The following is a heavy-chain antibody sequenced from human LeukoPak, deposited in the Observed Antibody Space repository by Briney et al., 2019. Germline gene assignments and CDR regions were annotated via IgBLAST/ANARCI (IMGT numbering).Heavy chain of an antibody. Sequence: SQTLSLTCTLSGGSISSGIYYWTWIRQPAGKGLEWIGRVYTSGGTNYNPSLKSRVTISVDTSKNQFSLQLSSVTAADTAVYFCARDRSGSYFDYWGQGTLVTVSS. J-gene: IGHJ4*02. D-gene: IGHD1-26*01. CDR2: VYTSGGT. CDR3: ARDRSGSYFDY. V-gene: IGHV4-61*02. CDR1: GGSISSGIYY.